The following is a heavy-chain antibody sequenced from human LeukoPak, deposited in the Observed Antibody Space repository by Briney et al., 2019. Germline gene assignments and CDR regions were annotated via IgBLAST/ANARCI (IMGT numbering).Heavy chain of an antibody. CDR3: ARGIVGYYPDYFDY. CDR2: XWNDGTNK. J-gene: IGHJ4*02. V-gene: IGHV3-33*01. Sequence: QAXXXXLEWVXXXWNDGTNKYYADSVKGRFTISRDNSKNTLYLQMNSLRAEDTAVYYCARGIVGYYPDYFDYWGQGTLVTVSS. D-gene: IGHD1-26*01.